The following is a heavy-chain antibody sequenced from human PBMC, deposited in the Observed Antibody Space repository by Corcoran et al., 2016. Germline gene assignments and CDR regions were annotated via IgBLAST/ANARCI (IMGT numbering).Heavy chain of an antibody. J-gene: IGHJ4*02. CDR2: INHSGST. Sequence: QVQLQQWGAGLLKPSETLSLTCAVYGVSFSGYYWSWIRQPPGQGLEWIGEINHSGSTNYNPSLNRRVPISVATSTNPFSLKLSSVTAADTAVYYGAAGPWRYCSGGSCYPGSDYWGQGTLVTVSS. CDR1: GVSFSGYY. V-gene: IGHV4-34*01. CDR3: AAGPWRYCSGGSCYPGSDY. D-gene: IGHD2-15*01.